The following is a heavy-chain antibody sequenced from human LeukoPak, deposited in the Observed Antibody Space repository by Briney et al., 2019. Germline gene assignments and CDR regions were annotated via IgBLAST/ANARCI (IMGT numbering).Heavy chain of an antibody. CDR3: ARVRADCSSTSCYGYGYYYYYMDV. D-gene: IGHD2-2*01. Sequence: GSLRLSCAASGFTFDDYAMHWVRQAPGKGLEWIGHIYTTGSTNCNPSLKSRVTISLDTSKNQFSLKLNSVTAADTAVYYCARVRADCSSTSCYGYGYYYYYMDVWGKGTTVTVSS. J-gene: IGHJ6*03. CDR2: IYTTGST. CDR1: GFTFDDYA. V-gene: IGHV4-4*08.